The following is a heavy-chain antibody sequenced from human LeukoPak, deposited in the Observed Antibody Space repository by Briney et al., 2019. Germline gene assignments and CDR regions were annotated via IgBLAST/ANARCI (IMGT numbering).Heavy chain of an antibody. CDR2: IRYDGSNK. Sequence: GGSLRLSCAASGFTFSSYGMHWVRQAPGKGLEWVAFIRYDGSNKYYADSVKGRFTISRDNSKNTLYLQMNSLRAEDTAVYYCAKDYRSSTSCYTDYWGQGTLVTVSS. CDR3: AKDYRSSTSCYTDY. V-gene: IGHV3-30*02. J-gene: IGHJ4*02. D-gene: IGHD2-2*02. CDR1: GFTFSSYG.